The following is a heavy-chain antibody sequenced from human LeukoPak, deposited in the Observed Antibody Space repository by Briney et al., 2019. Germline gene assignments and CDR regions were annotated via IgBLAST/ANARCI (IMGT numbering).Heavy chain of an antibody. J-gene: IGHJ4*02. CDR3: ARGVEMATNFDY. CDR2: IHPGNSDT. V-gene: IGHV5-51*01. Sequence: GESLKISCKTSGYNFTAYWIGWVRQMPGKGLEWMGIIHPGNSDTRYSPSFQGQVTISADKSISTAYLQWSSLKASDTAMYYCARGVEMATNFDYWGQGTLVTVSS. D-gene: IGHD5-24*01. CDR1: GYNFTAYW.